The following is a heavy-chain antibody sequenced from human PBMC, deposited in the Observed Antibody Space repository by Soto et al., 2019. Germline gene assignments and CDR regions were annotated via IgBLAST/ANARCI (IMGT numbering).Heavy chain of an antibody. V-gene: IGHV4-31*03. CDR1: GGSISSGGYY. D-gene: IGHD3-22*01. CDR2: IYYSGST. CDR3: ARIGNSSCSYCIDY. J-gene: IGHJ4*02. Sequence: QVQLQESGPGLVKPSQTLSLTCTVSGGSISSGGYYWSWIRQHPGKGLEWIGYIYYSGSTYYNPSLKSRVTMSVDPSKNKSSLKLSSVTAADTDVYYCARIGNSSCSYCIDYWGQGTLVTVSS.